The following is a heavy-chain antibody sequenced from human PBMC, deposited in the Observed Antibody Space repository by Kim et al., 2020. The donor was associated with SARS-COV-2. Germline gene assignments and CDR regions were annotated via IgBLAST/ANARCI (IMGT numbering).Heavy chain of an antibody. CDR2: IYYSGST. D-gene: IGHD3-10*01. Sequence: SETLSLTCTVSGGSISSYYWSWIRQPPGKGLEWIDYIYYSGSTNYNPSLKSRVTISVDTSKNQFSLKLSSVTAADTAVYYCARQGIYYVSGSYYPNGNDACDIWGQGTMVTVSS. CDR3: ARQGIYYVSGSYYPNGNDACDI. V-gene: IGHV4-59*08. CDR1: GGSISSYY. J-gene: IGHJ3*02.